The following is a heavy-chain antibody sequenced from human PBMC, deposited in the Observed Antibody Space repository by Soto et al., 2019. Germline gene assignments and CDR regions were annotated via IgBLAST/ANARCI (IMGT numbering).Heavy chain of an antibody. CDR1: GFTFSSYA. CDR2: ISYDGSNK. D-gene: IGHD2-21*02. Sequence: QVQLVESGGGVVQRGRSLRLSCAASGFTFSSYAMHWVRQAPGKGLEWVAVISYDGSNKYYADSVKGRFTISRDNSKNTLYLQMNSLRAEDTAVYYCARGCGGDCYHFDYWGQGTLVTVSS. V-gene: IGHV3-30-3*01. CDR3: ARGCGGDCYHFDY. J-gene: IGHJ4*02.